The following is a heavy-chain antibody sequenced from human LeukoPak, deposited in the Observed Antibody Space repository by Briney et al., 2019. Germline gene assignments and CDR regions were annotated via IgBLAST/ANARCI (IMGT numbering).Heavy chain of an antibody. CDR2: ISYDGSNK. Sequence: GGSLRLSCAASGFTFSSYGMHWVRQAPGKGLEWVAVISYDGSNKYYADSVKGRFTISRDNSKNTLYLQMNSLRAEDTAVYYCAKDGAAKSAYYYYMDVWGKGTTVTVSS. CDR3: AKDGAAKSAYYYYMDV. V-gene: IGHV3-30*18. D-gene: IGHD2-15*01. J-gene: IGHJ6*03. CDR1: GFTFSSYG.